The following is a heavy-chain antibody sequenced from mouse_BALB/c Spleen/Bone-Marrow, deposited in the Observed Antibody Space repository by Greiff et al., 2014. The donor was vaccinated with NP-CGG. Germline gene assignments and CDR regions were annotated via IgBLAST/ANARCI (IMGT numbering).Heavy chain of an antibody. D-gene: IGHD1-1*01. CDR1: GYSFTNYY. CDR2: INPSNGGT. CDR3: SRHYYSTSYYAMDY. V-gene: IGHV1S120*02. Sequence: QVQLQQSGAELVKPGASVKLSCKASGYSFTNYYIYWVKQRPGQGLEWIGGINPSNGGTRFNEKFKNKATLTIDKSSSTAYIQXXXLXXXXSDVYAVSRHYYSTSYYAMDYWGQGTLVTVSS. J-gene: IGHJ4*01.